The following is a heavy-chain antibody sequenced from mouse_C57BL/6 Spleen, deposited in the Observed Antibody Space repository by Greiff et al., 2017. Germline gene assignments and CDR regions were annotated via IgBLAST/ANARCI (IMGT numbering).Heavy chain of an antibody. Sequence: VQLQQPGAELVRPGTSVKLSCKASGYTFTSYWMHWVKQRPGQGLEWIGVIDPSDSYTNYNQKFKGKATLTVDTSSSTAYMQLSSLTSEDSAVYYCARGYTAYFDYWGQGTTLTVSS. V-gene: IGHV1-59*01. J-gene: IGHJ2*01. CDR3: ARGYTAYFDY. CDR2: IDPSDSYT. D-gene: IGHD1-2*01. CDR1: GYTFTSYW.